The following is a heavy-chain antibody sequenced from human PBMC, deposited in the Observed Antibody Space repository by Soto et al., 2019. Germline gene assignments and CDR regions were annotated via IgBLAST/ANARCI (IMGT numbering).Heavy chain of an antibody. CDR3: ARDHCSGGSCVWFDP. CDR2: IYYSGST. V-gene: IGHV4-30-4*01. J-gene: IGHJ5*02. Sequence: SSETLSLTCTVSGGSISSGDYYWSWIRQPPGKGLEWIGYIYYSGSTYYNPSLKSRVTISVDTSKNQFSLKLSSVTAADTAVYYCARDHCSGGSCVWFDPWGQGTLVTVSS. CDR1: GGSISSGDYY. D-gene: IGHD2-15*01.